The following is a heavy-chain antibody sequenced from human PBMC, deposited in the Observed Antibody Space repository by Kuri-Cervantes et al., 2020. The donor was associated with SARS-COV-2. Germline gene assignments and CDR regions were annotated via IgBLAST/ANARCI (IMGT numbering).Heavy chain of an antibody. CDR1: GYTFTDYY. D-gene: IGHD6-13*01. Sequence: SVTVSCKASGYTFTDYYMHWVRQAPGQGLEWMGWINPNSGGTNYAQKFEGRVTMTRDTSISTAYMELSRLRSDDTAVYYCARDAHSTPGGYWGQGTLVTVSS. CDR2: INPNSGGT. CDR3: ARDAHSTPGGY. V-gene: IGHV1-2*02. J-gene: IGHJ4*02.